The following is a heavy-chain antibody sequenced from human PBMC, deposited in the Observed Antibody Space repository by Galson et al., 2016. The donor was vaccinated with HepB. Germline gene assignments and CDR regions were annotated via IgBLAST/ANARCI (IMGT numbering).Heavy chain of an antibody. V-gene: IGHV5-10-1*01. Sequence: SGAEVKKPGESLRISCKGSGYSFTSYWISWVRQMPGKGLEWMGRIDPSDSYTNYSPSFQGHVSISADKSISTAYLQWSGLKASDTAIYYCARRRYYDSRNYLDAFDMWGQGTMVTVSS. J-gene: IGHJ3*02. CDR3: ARRRYYDSRNYLDAFDM. CDR2: IDPSDSYT. CDR1: GYSFTSYW. D-gene: IGHD3-22*01.